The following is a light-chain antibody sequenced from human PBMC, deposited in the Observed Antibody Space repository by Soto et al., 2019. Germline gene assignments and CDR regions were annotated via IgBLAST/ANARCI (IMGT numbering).Light chain of an antibody. CDR2: GAS. J-gene: IGKJ1*01. V-gene: IGKV3-15*01. Sequence: EIVMTQSPGTLSVSPGERATLYCRASQSVSSNLAWYQQKPGQAPRLLIYGASTRATGIPARFSGSGSGTEFTLTISSLQSEDFAVYYCQQYNNWPRTFGQGTKVEIK. CDR3: QQYNNWPRT. CDR1: QSVSSN.